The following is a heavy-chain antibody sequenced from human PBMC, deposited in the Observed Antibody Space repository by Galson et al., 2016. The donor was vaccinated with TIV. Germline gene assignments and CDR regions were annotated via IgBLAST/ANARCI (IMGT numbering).Heavy chain of an antibody. CDR3: ARGRGINGGFYFDY. J-gene: IGHJ4*02. CDR1: GFPFSNFP. CDR2: IRSDGSKK. Sequence: SLRLSCAASGFPFSNFPMHWVRQAPGKGLDWVAFIRSDGSKKYADSVAGRFATSRDNSKNTVYLQMNSLKPEDTALYFCARGRGINGGFYFDYWGRGTLVTVSS. V-gene: IGHV3-30*02. D-gene: IGHD3-10*01.